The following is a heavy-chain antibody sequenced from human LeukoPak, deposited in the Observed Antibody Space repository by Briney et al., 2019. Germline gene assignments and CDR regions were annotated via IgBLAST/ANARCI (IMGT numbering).Heavy chain of an antibody. CDR1: GGSFSGYY. V-gene: IGHV4-34*01. D-gene: IGHD3-3*01. J-gene: IGHJ2*01. CDR3: ARVGRPTKRITIFGVVPGGFDL. CDR2: INHSGST. Sequence: PSETLSLTCAVYGGSFSGYYWSWLRQPPGEGLEWIGEINHSGSTNYNSSLKSRVTISVDTSKNQFSLKLSSVTAADTAVYYCARVGRPTKRITIFGVVPGGFDLWGRGTLVTVSS.